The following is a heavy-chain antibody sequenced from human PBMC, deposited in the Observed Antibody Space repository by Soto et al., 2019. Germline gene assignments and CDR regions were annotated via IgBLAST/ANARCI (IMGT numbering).Heavy chain of an antibody. Sequence: GGSLRLSCAASGFTFNDYSMNWVRQAPGKGLEWVSSITSTTSYIYYADSVKGRFTISRDNAENSLYLQMNSLRAEDTAVYYCASQVAGIYLWGRGTLVTVSS. D-gene: IGHD6-19*01. V-gene: IGHV3-21*01. J-gene: IGHJ2*01. CDR1: GFTFNDYS. CDR3: ASQVAGIYL. CDR2: ITSTTSYI.